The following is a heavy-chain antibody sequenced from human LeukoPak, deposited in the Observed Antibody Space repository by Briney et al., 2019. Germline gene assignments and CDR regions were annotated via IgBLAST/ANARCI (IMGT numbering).Heavy chain of an antibody. D-gene: IGHD3-22*01. J-gene: IGHJ4*02. CDR2: IYYSGST. Sequence: SETLSLTCTVSGGSISSSSYYWGWIRQPPGKGLEWIGSIYYSGSTYYNPSLKSRVTISVDTSKNQFSLKLSSVTTADTALYYCARAPGIYYDSSGYLFDYWGQGILVTVSS. CDR1: GGSISSSSYY. CDR3: ARAPGIYYDSSGYLFDY. V-gene: IGHV4-39*07.